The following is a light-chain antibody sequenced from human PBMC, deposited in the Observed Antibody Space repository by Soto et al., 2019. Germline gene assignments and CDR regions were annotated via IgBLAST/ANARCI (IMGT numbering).Light chain of an antibody. CDR3: QQRSSWPRT. V-gene: IGKV3-11*01. J-gene: IGKJ1*01. CDR2: DAF. CDR1: QSVRNY. Sequence: EIVLTQSPATLSLSPGERATLSCRASQSVRNYLAWYQQKPGQAPRLLIYDAFNRATGIPARFSGSGPGTAFTLTISSLEPEDFAVYYCQQRSSWPRTFGQGTKVEIK.